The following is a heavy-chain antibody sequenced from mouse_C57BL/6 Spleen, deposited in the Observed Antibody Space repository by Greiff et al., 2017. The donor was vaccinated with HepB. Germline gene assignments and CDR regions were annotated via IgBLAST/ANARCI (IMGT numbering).Heavy chain of an antibody. CDR3: VRESSPAWFAY. CDR1: GFSFNTYA. CDR2: IRSKSNNYAT. V-gene: IGHV10-1*01. Sequence: EVKLMESGGGLVQPKGSLKLSCAASGFSFNTYAMNWVRQAPGKGLEWVARIRSKSNNYATYYADSVKDRFTIYRDDSESMLYLQMNNLKTEDTAMYYCVRESSPAWFAYWGQGTLVTVSA. J-gene: IGHJ3*01. D-gene: IGHD1-1*01.